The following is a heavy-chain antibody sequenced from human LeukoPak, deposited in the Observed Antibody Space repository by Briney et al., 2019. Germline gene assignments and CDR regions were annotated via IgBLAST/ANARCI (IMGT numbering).Heavy chain of an antibody. V-gene: IGHV4-39*01. J-gene: IGHJ5*02. CDR2: IYYSGST. CDR3: ARQRFNWFDP. Sequence: SQTLSLTCAVSGGSISSSSYYWGWIRQPPGKGLKWIGSIYYSGSTYYNPSLKSRVTISVDTSKNQFSLKLSSVTAADTAVYYCARQRFNWFDPWGQGTLVTVSS. CDR1: GGSISSSSYY.